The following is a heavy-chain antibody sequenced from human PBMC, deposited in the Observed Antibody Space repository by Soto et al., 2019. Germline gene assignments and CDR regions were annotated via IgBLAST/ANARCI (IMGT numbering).Heavy chain of an antibody. V-gene: IGHV3-33*01. J-gene: IGHJ6*03. CDR3: ARDGRYSSGWSRYYYYYYYMDV. CDR2: IWYDGSNK. CDR1: GFTFSSYG. D-gene: IGHD6-19*01. Sequence: GGSLRLSCAASGFTFSSYGMHWVRQAPGKGLEWVAVIWYDGSNKYYADSVKGRFTISRDNSKNTLYLQMNSLRAEDTAVYYCARDGRYSSGWSRYYYYYYYMDVWGKGTTVTVSS.